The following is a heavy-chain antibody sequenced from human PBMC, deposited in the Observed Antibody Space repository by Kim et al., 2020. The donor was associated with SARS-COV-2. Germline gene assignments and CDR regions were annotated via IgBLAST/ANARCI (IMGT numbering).Heavy chain of an antibody. D-gene: IGHD6-13*01. J-gene: IGHJ4*02. CDR2: ISAYNGNT. Sequence: ASVKVSCKASGYTFTSYGITWVRQAPGQGLEWMGWISAYNGNTNYAQKLQGRVTMTTDTSTSTAYMELRSLRSDDTAVYYCARVGIVEDSSSWYENGTFDYWGQGTLVTVSS. CDR3: ARVGIVEDSSSWYENGTFDY. CDR1: GYTFTSYG. V-gene: IGHV1-18*04.